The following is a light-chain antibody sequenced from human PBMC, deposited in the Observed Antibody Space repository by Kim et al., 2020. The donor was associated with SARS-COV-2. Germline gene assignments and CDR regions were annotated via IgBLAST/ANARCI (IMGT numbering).Light chain of an antibody. V-gene: IGLV2-23*01. CDR3: CSYAGSSTYV. J-gene: IGLJ1*01. CDR2: EGS. CDR1: SSGVGSCNL. Sequence: GQAITRSCTGTSSGVGSCNLVSWYQQHPGKAPNLMIYEGSKRPSGVSNRFSCSKSGNTASLTISGLQAEDEADYYCCSYAGSSTYVFGTGTKVTVL.